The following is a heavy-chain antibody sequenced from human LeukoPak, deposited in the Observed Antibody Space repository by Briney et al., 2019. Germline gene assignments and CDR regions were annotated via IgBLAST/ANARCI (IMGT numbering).Heavy chain of an antibody. CDR2: IIPIFGIA. CDR1: GGTFSSYA. V-gene: IGHV1-69*04. D-gene: IGHD2-21*02. CDR3: ASTPFPNTYCGGDCYSILYFDY. J-gene: IGHJ4*02. Sequence: SVKVSCTASGGTFSSYAISWVRQAPGHGLEWMGRIIPIFGIANYAQKFQGRVTITADKSTSTAYMELSSLRSEDTAVYYCASTPFPNTYCGGDCYSILYFDYWGQGTLVTVSS.